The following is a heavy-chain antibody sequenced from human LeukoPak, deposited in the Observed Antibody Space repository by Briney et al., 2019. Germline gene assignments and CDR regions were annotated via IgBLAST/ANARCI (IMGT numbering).Heavy chain of an antibody. Sequence: GGSLRLSCAASGFTFSSYGMHWVRQAPGKGLEWVAFIRYDGSNKYYADSVKGRFTISRDSSKNTLYLQMNSLRAEDTAVYYCAKDAGLYYYDSSGYQGPYFDYWGQGTLVTVSS. CDR3: AKDAGLYYYDSSGYQGPYFDY. J-gene: IGHJ4*02. CDR2: IRYDGSNK. CDR1: GFTFSSYG. D-gene: IGHD3-22*01. V-gene: IGHV3-30*02.